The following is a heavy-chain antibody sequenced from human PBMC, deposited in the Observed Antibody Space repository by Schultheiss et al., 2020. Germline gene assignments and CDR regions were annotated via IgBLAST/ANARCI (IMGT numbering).Heavy chain of an antibody. D-gene: IGHD5-12*01. CDR1: GFTFSSYS. J-gene: IGHJ6*03. V-gene: IGHV3-21*01. CDR2: ISSSSYI. Sequence: GGSLRLSCAASGFTFSSYSMNWVRQAPGKGLEWVSSISSSSYIYYADSVKGRFTISRDNAKNSLYLQMNSLRAEDTAVYYCARRNSRLRFMDVWGKGTTVTVSS. CDR3: ARRNSRLRFMDV.